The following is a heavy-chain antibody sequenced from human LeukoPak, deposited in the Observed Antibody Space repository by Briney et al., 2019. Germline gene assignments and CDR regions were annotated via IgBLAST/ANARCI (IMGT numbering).Heavy chain of an antibody. Sequence: GGSLRLSCVASGFTFSNYGMHWVRQAPGKGLEWVAVISNDGSGEYYADSVKGRFTISRGNSKTTLYLQMNSLRIEDTAVYYCAKDRTATKYLFHYWGQGTLVTVSS. CDR2: ISNDGSGE. CDR3: AKDRTATKYLFHY. D-gene: IGHD1-14*01. CDR1: GFTFSNYG. J-gene: IGHJ4*02. V-gene: IGHV3-30*18.